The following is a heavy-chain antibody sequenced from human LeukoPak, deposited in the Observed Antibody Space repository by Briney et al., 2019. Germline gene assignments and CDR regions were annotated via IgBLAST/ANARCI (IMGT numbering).Heavy chain of an antibody. CDR3: ARGITIFGVVSDYGMDV. D-gene: IGHD3-3*01. CDR1: GYTFTGYY. V-gene: IGHV1-2*02. Sequence: ASVKVSCKASGYTFTGYYMHWVRQAPGQGLEWMAWINPNSGGTNYAQKFQGRVTMTRDTSISTAYMELSRLRSDDTAVYYCARGITIFGVVSDYGMDVWGQGTTVTVSS. J-gene: IGHJ6*02. CDR2: INPNSGGT.